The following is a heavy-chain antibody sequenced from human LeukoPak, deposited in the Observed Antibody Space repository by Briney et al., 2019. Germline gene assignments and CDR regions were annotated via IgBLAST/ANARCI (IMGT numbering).Heavy chain of an antibody. CDR3: ARDALLLRGTTGYYYYYYMDV. J-gene: IGHJ6*03. D-gene: IGHD3-22*01. CDR2: IIPIFGTA. V-gene: IGHV1-69*05. CDR1: GGTFSSYA. Sequence: ASVKVSCKASGGTFSSYAISWVRQAPGQGLEWMGGIIPIFGTANYAQKFQGRVTITTDESTSTAYMELSSLRSEDTAVYYCARDALLLRGTTGYYYYYYMDVWGKGTTVTVSS.